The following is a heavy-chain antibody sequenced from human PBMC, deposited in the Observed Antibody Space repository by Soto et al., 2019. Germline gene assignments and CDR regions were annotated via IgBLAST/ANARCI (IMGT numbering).Heavy chain of an antibody. V-gene: IGHV3-21*01. CDR2: ISSSSSYI. CDR3: ARVGTYYGSGSPYYSDY. D-gene: IGHD3-10*01. Sequence: PGGSLRLSCAASGFSFRSYSMNWVRQAPGKGLEWVSSISSSSSYINYTDSVKGRFTISRDNAKNSLYLQMNSLRADDTAVYYCARVGTYYGSGSPYYSDYWGQGTLVTVSS. J-gene: IGHJ4*02. CDR1: GFSFRSYS.